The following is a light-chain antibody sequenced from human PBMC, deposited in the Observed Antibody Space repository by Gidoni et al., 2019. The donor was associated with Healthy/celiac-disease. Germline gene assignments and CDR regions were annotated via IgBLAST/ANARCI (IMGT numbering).Light chain of an antibody. V-gene: IGLV3-21*02. Sequence: SYVLTQPPSVSVAPGQTAIITCGGNNLGSKSVHWYQQKPGQAPVLVVYDDDDRPSEIPERFSGSNSGNTATLTISRVEVGDEADYYGQVWILTTYQMMFGGGTRLTVL. J-gene: IGLJ3*02. CDR3: QVWILTTYQMM. CDR1: NLGSKS. CDR2: DDD.